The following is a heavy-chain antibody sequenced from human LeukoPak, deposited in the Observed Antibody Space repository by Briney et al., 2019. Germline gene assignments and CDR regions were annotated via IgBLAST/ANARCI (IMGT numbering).Heavy chain of an antibody. Sequence: SGGSLRLSCAASGFTFSRYWMSWVRQAPRKGLEWVANIKQDGSEKYYVDSVKGRFTISRDNAKNSLYLQMNSLRAEDTAVYYCARGSSFGAYWGQGTLVTVSS. CDR2: IKQDGSEK. V-gene: IGHV3-7*03. CDR3: ARGSSFGAY. D-gene: IGHD3-3*01. J-gene: IGHJ4*02. CDR1: GFTFSRYW.